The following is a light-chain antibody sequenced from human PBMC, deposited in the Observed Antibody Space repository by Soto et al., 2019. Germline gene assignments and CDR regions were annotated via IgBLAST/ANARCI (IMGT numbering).Light chain of an antibody. Sequence: DIQVTQSPPSLSASVGDRVTITCRASRDIDNSLAWYQQVPGKAPRLLIYAASTLQSGVRSRLRGSGSGTSFILTITSLQPEDVATYCCQKYTKAPWIFGQGTNV. V-gene: IGKV1-27*01. CDR3: QKYTKAPWI. CDR1: RDIDNS. CDR2: AAS. J-gene: IGKJ1*01.